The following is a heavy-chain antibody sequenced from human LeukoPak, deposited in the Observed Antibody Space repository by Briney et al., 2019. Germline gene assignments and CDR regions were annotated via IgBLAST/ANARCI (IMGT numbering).Heavy chain of an antibody. CDR2: IIPIFGTA. J-gene: IGHJ6*02. V-gene: IGHV1-69*13. D-gene: IGHD2-2*01. CDR1: GGTFSSYA. CDR3: ARGMEVVPAATYYYYGMDV. Sequence: SVKVSCKASGGTFSSYAISWVRQAPGQGLEWMGGIIPIFGTANYAQKFQGRVTITADESTSTAYMELSSLRSEDTAVYYCARGMEVVPAATYYYYGMDVWGQGTTVTVSS.